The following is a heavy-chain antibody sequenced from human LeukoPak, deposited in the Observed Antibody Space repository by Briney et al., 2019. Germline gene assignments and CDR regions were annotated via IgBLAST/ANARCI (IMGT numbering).Heavy chain of an antibody. CDR2: ISGYTGDT. V-gene: IGHV1-18*01. CDR3: ARAGYCGDGGCRGGSAFDV. J-gene: IGHJ3*01. CDR1: GYTFTNYD. D-gene: IGHD2-15*01. Sequence: ASVRVSCKASGYTFTNYDIYWVRQAPGQGLECMGWISGYTGDTKYAQILQGRFTVTTDTSTSTAYMELRSLTYDDTAVYYCARAGYCGDGGCRGGSAFDVWGQGTMVTVSS.